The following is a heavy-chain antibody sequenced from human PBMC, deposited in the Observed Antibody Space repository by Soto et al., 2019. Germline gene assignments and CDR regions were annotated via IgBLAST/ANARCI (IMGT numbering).Heavy chain of an antibody. CDR2: IYYSGSN. CDR3: SIGGVTYCYDCSGYQIDY. CDR1: GGSISSGGYY. Sequence: PSETLSLTCTVSGGSISSGGYYWIWIRQHTGKGLEWIGYIYYSGSNYYNPSLRSRVTIYVDTSKNHFSLKLSSATDADTAVYYCSIGGVTYCYDCSGYQIDYWGQGTLVTVSS. J-gene: IGHJ4*02. D-gene: IGHD3-22*01. V-gene: IGHV4-31*03.